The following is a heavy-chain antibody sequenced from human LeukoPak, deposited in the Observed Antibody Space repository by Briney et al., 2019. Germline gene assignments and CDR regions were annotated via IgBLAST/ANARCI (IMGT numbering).Heavy chain of an antibody. CDR1: GFTFSSYS. J-gene: IGHJ5*02. V-gene: IGHV3-21*01. CDR2: ISSSSSYI. D-gene: IGHD5-12*01. CDR3: ARAHSGYDLVWFDP. Sequence: GGSLRLSCAASGFTFSSYSMNWVRQAPGKGLEWVSSISSSSSYIYYADSVKGRFTISRDNAKNSLYLKMNSLRAEDTAVYYCARAHSGYDLVWFDPWGQGTLVTVSS.